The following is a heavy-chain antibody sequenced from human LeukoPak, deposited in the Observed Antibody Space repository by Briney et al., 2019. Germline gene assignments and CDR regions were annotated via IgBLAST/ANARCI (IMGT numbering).Heavy chain of an antibody. Sequence: PGGSLRLSCAASGFTFGGYGMHWVRQAPGKGLEWVAVIWYDGSNKYYADSVKGRFTISRDNSKNTLDLQMNSLRAADTAVYYCARDGLRGNNWFDPWGQGTLVTVSS. CDR1: GFTFGGYG. J-gene: IGHJ5*02. D-gene: IGHD5-24*01. V-gene: IGHV3-33*01. CDR2: IWYDGSNK. CDR3: ARDGLRGNNWFDP.